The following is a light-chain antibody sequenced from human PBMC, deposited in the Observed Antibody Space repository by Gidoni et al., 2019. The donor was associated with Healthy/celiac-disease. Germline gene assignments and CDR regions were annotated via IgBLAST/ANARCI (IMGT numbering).Light chain of an antibody. CDR2: YDS. J-gene: IGLJ2*01. V-gene: IGLV3-21*03. CDR3: QVWDSSSDHVV. Sequence: SYVLTQPPSGAVAQGKPARMTCGGHHVGRKSAHWYQHKPGQAPVLVVYYDSDRPSGIPERFSGSNSVNTATLTISRVEAGDEADYYCQVWDSSSDHVVFGGGTKLTVL. CDR1: HVGRKS.